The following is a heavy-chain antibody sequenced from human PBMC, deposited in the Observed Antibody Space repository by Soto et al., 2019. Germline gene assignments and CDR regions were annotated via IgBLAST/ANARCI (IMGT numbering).Heavy chain of an antibody. J-gene: IGHJ4*02. CDR3: AREVDFGFDY. CDR2: MSSRSDYI. V-gene: IGHV3-21*01. CDR1: GFIFSSYS. D-gene: IGHD5-12*01. Sequence: GGSLRLSCAASGFIFSSYSMNWVRQAPGKGLEWISSMSSRSDYIYYADSLKGRVTISRDNAKNSLYLQMNSLRADDTAVYYCAREVDFGFDYWGQGTPVTVSS.